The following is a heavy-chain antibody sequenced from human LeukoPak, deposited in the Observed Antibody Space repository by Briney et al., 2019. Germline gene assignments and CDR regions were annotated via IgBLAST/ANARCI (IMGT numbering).Heavy chain of an antibody. CDR3: ARITTNGYFEY. Sequence: GGSLRLSCAASGFTFSSFWMGWVRQAPGKGLEWVASIKYDESEKHHVDSVKGRFTISRDNAKNSLFLQMNSLRAEDTAVYFCARITTNGYFEYWGQGTLDTVSS. J-gene: IGHJ4*02. CDR1: GFTFSSFW. CDR2: IKYDESEK. V-gene: IGHV3-7*01. D-gene: IGHD1-1*01.